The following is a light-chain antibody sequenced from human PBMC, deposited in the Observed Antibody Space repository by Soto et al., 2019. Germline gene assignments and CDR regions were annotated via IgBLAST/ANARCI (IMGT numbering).Light chain of an antibody. Sequence: DIVMTETPLSLPLTLGQPTSIYCRVSESLVRSDGNTYLSWLQQRPGQSPRLLIYRISDRFSGVPDRFSGSGAGTDFTLTISRVEAEDIGVYYCMQRTQAPWTFGQGTKVDIK. J-gene: IGKJ1*01. V-gene: IGKV2-24*01. CDR3: MQRTQAPWT. CDR1: ESLVRSDGNTY. CDR2: RIS.